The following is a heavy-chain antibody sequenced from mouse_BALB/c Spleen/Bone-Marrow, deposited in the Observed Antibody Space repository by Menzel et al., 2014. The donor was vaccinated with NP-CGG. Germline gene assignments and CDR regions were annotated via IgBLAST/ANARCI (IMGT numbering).Heavy chain of an antibody. CDR3: ARTYYDYDWFAY. CDR1: GYTFTSYW. Sequence: VQLQQSGVEFVKPGASVKLSCKASGYTFTSYWMHWVKQRPGQGLEWIGEIDPSDSYTKYNQNFKGKATLTVDKSSSTAYMQLSSLTSEDSAVYYCARTYYDYDWFAYWGQGALVTDSA. D-gene: IGHD2-4*01. V-gene: IGHV1-69*02. J-gene: IGHJ3*01. CDR2: IDPSDSYT.